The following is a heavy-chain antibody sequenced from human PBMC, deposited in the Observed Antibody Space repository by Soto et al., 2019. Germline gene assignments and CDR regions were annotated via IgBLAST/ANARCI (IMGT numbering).Heavy chain of an antibody. D-gene: IGHD6-13*01. CDR3: ARESSSSGHDY. CDR1: GYTFTSYG. Sequence: QVQLVQSGAEVKKPGASVKVSCKASGYTFTSYGISGVRQAPGQGIEWMGWISAYNGNTNYAQKLQGRVTMTPDTSTSTAYMGLRSLRSDDTPVYYCARESSSSGHDYWGQGTLVTVSA. V-gene: IGHV1-18*01. J-gene: IGHJ4*02. CDR2: ISAYNGNT.